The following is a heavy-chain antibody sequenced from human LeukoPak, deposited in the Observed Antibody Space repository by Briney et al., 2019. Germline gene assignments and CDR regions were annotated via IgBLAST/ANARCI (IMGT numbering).Heavy chain of an antibody. V-gene: IGHV3-48*04. CDR3: ATDDWDSRVPV. CDR2: ISKSSDSI. Sequence: PGGSLRLSCAASGFTFSDYNINWVRQAPGKGLEWLSYISKSSDSIYHADSVKGRFTISRDNAKNSLFLQMNALGAEDTAVYYCATDDWDSRVPVWGQGTMVTVSS. J-gene: IGHJ3*01. CDR1: GFTFSDYN. D-gene: IGHD3-22*01.